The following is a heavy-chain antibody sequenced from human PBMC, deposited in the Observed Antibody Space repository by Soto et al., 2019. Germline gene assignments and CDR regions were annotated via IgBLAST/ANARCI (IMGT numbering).Heavy chain of an antibody. CDR3: ASDLSGRANV. CDR2: MNEDGGTT. J-gene: IGHJ6*02. V-gene: IGHV3-74*02. D-gene: IGHD3-10*01. CDR1: GFTFSRYW. Sequence: EVQLVESGGGLVRPGGSLSRSFAASGFTFSRYWMHWVSHAPGKGLVWVSRMNEDGGTTDYADTVKGRFTISRDNATHTLCLQMNRIRGVDTAGYYCASDLSGRANVWGHGPTLTASS.